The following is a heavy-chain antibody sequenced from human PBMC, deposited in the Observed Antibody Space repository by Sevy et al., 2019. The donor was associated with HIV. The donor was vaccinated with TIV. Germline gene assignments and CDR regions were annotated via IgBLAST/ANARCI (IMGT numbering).Heavy chain of an antibody. J-gene: IGHJ6*02. CDR3: ARHVGRGYDFWSGYPYYYCYGMDV. Sequence: GGSLRLSCAASGFTFSSYWMSWVRQAPGKGLEWVANIKQDGSEKYYVDSVKGRFTISRDNTKNSLYLQMNSLRAEDTAVYYCARHVGRGYDFWSGYPYYYCYGMDVWGQGTTVTVSS. CDR2: IKQDGSEK. CDR1: GFTFSSYW. V-gene: IGHV3-7*01. D-gene: IGHD3-3*01.